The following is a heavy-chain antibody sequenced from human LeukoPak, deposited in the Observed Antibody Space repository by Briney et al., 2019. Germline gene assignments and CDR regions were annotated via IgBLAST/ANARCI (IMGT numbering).Heavy chain of an antibody. Sequence: PTGGSLRLSCAASGFTFSNHRMNWVRQAPGKGLEWVSYISDTSSAIYYADSVKGRFTISRDNAKNSLYLQMNSLRVEDTAAYYCVRGLAWGQGTLVAVSS. J-gene: IGHJ5*02. V-gene: IGHV3-48*01. CDR2: ISDTSSAI. CDR3: VRGLA. CDR1: GFTFSNHR.